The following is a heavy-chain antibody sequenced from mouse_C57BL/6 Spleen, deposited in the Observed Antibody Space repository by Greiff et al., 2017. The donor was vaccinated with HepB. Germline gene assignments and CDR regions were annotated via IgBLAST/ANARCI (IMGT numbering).Heavy chain of an antibody. CDR1: GYAFSSSW. CDR3: ARDYTWFAY. J-gene: IGHJ3*01. V-gene: IGHV1-82*01. D-gene: IGHD2-12*01. CDR2: IYPGDGDT. Sequence: QVQLKESGPELVKPGASVKISCKASGYAFSSSWMNWVKQRPGKGLEWIGRIYPGDGDTNYNGKFKGKATLTADKSSSTAYMQLSSLTSEDSAVYFCARDYTWFAYWGQGTLVTVSA.